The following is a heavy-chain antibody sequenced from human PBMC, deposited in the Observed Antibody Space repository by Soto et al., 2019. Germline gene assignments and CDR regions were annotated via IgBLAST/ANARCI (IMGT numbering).Heavy chain of an antibody. CDR3: ARVIDYGDLYYYGMDV. CDR2: ISANNGNT. V-gene: IGHV1-18*01. CDR1: GYTFISYG. D-gene: IGHD4-17*01. Sequence: ASVKVSCKASGYTFISYGISWVRQAPGQGLEWMGWISANNGNTNYAQKFQGRVTMTTDTSTSTANMELRSLRSDDTAVYYCARVIDYGDLYYYGMDVWGQGTTVTVSS. J-gene: IGHJ6*02.